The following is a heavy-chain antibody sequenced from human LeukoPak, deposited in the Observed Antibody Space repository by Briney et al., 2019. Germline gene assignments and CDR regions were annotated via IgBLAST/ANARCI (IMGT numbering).Heavy chain of an antibody. CDR1: GFTFSSYG. CDR3: ARGFERDGYNWFDY. D-gene: IGHD5-24*01. J-gene: IGHJ4*02. Sequence: GGSLRLSCAASGFTFSSYGMHWVRQAPGKGLEWVAVIWYDGSNKYYADSVKGRFTISRDNSKNTLYLQMNSLRAEDTAVYYCARGFERDGYNWFDYWGQGTLVIVSS. CDR2: IWYDGSNK. V-gene: IGHV3-33*01.